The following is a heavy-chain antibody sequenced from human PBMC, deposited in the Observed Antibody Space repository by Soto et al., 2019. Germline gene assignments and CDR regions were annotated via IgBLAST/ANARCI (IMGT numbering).Heavy chain of an antibody. CDR1: GGSISSSSYY. V-gene: IGHV4-39*01. D-gene: IGHD7-27*01. CDR3: TRGPSGDKVDY. Sequence: PSETLSLTCTVSGGSISSSSYYWGWIRQPPGKGLEWIGSIYYSGSTYYKSSLKSRVTISVDTSKNQFSLKLSSLSAADTAVYYCTRGPSGDKVDYWGQGTLVTVSS. CDR2: IYYSGST. J-gene: IGHJ4*02.